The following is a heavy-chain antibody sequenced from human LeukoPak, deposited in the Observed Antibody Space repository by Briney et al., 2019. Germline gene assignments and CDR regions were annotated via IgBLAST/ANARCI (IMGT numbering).Heavy chain of an antibody. CDR1: GGTFSSYA. CDR2: IIPIFGTA. J-gene: IGHJ4*02. D-gene: IGHD3-3*01. CDR3: ARGEIALPYYFWSGSLDY. Sequence: SVKVSCKASGGTFSSYAISWVRQARGQGLEWMGGIIPIFGTANYAQKFQGRVTITADESTSTAYMELSSLRSEDTAVYYCARGEIALPYYFWSGSLDYWGQGTLVTVSS. V-gene: IGHV1-69*13.